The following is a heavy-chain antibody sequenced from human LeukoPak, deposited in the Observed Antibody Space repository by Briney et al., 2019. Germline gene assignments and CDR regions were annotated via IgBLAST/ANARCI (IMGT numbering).Heavy chain of an antibody. CDR2: MYISGGT. D-gene: IGHD2-2*01. Sequence: SETLSLTCTVSGGSISSYYWSWIRPPAGKGLEWIGRMYISGGTNYNPSLKSRVTMSVDTSKNQFSLKLTSVTAADTAVYYCARDHQLRYFDYWGQGTLVTVSS. V-gene: IGHV4-4*07. CDR1: GGSISSYY. CDR3: ARDHQLRYFDY. J-gene: IGHJ4*02.